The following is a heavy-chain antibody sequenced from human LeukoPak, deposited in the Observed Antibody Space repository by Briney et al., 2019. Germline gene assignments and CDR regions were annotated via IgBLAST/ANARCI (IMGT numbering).Heavy chain of an antibody. Sequence: VRINPNICGTKYAHKFQGRVNITRDTDISTDYMELRRLRADGTAVYYCARDLSGWYGDFDYWGQGTLVTVSS. CDR3: ARDLSGWYGDFDY. V-gene: IGHV1-2*06. J-gene: IGHJ4*02. D-gene: IGHD6-19*01. CDR2: INPNICGT.